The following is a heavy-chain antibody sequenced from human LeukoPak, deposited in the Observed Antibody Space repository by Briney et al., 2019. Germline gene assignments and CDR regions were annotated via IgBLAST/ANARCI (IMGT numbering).Heavy chain of an antibody. Sequence: PSETLSLTCTVSGGSISSSSYYWGWIRQPPGKGLEWIGSIYYSGSTYYNPSLKSRVTISVDTSKNQFSLRLSSVTAADTAVYYCARDRCSGGSCYPLYYYYYYYMDVWGKGTTVTVSS. J-gene: IGHJ6*03. CDR3: ARDRCSGGSCYPLYYYYYYYMDV. CDR2: IYYSGST. CDR1: GGSISSSSYY. V-gene: IGHV4-39*07. D-gene: IGHD2-15*01.